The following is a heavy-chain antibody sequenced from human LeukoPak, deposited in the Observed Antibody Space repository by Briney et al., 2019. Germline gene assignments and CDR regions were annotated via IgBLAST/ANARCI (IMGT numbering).Heavy chain of an antibody. CDR1: GFSIRNGYY. D-gene: IGHD3-22*01. V-gene: IGHV4-38-2*02. Sequence: PSETLSLTCTASGFSIRNGYYWGWIRQPPGKGLEWIGSIHHSGSTYYNPSLKSRATISVNTSKNQFSLKLSSVTAADTAVYYCARVEYGSSGYYYVFAYWGQGILVTVSS. CDR2: IHHSGST. J-gene: IGHJ4*02. CDR3: ARVEYGSSGYYYVFAY.